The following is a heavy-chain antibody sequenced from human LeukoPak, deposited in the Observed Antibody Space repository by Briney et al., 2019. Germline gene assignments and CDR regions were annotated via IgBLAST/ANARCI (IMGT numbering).Heavy chain of an antibody. V-gene: IGHV3-23*01. Sequence: GGSLRLSCAASGFTFSSYAMSWVRQAPGKGLEWVSAISGSGGSTYYADSVKGRFTISRDNSKNTLYLQMNSLRAEDTAVYYCARDPSYCDILTGYYDWGQGTLVTVSS. J-gene: IGHJ4*02. CDR2: ISGSGGST. CDR1: GFTFSSYA. CDR3: ARDPSYCDILTGYYD. D-gene: IGHD3-9*01.